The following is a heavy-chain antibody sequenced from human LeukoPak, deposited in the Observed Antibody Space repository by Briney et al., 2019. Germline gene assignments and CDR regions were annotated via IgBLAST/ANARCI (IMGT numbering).Heavy chain of an antibody. V-gene: IGHV3-7*01. J-gene: IGHJ4*02. CDR3: ARAIVVVPAAINYFDY. D-gene: IGHD2-2*02. Sequence: GGSLRLSCAASGFTFSSYWMSWVRQAPGKGLEWVANIKQDGSEKYYVDSVKGRFTISRDNAKNSLHLQMNSLRAEDTAVYYCARAIVVVPAAINYFDYWGQGTLVTVSS. CDR2: IKQDGSEK. CDR1: GFTFSSYW.